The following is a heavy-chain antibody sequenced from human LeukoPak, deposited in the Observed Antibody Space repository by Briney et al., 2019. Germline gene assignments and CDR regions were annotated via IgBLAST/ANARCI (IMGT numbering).Heavy chain of an antibody. CDR1: GGSISSGGYY. J-gene: IGHJ4*02. D-gene: IGHD3-10*01. V-gene: IGHV4-31*03. Sequence: SETLSLTCTVSGGSISSGGYYWSWIRQHPGKGLEWIGYIYYSGSTYYNPSLKSRVTISVDTSKNQFSLELSSVTAADTAVCYCARGRSGRLVYWGQGTLVTVSS. CDR2: IYYSGST. CDR3: ARGRSGRLVY.